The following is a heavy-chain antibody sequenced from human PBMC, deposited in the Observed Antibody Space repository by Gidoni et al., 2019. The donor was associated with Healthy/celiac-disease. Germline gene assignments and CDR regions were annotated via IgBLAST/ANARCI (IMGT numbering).Heavy chain of an antibody. CDR3: ARGRGFDY. CDR1: GGSFSGYY. Sequence: QVQLQQWGAGLLKTSETLSLTCAVYGGSFSGYYWSWIRQPPGKGLEWIGEINHSGSTNYNPSLKSRVTISVDTSKNQFSLKLSSVTAADTAVYYCARGRGFDYWGQGTLVTVSS. CDR2: INHSGST. V-gene: IGHV4-34*01. J-gene: IGHJ4*02.